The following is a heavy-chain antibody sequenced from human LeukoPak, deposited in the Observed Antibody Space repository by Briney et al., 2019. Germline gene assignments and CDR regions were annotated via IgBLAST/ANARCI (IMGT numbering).Heavy chain of an antibody. Sequence: ASVKVSCKASGYTFTSYGISWVRQAPGQGLEWMGWISAYNGNTNYAQKLQGRVTITADKSTSTAYMELSSLRSEDTAVYYCARGGRGAQGWFDPWGQGILVTVSS. V-gene: IGHV1-18*01. CDR1: GYTFTSYG. J-gene: IGHJ5*02. CDR2: ISAYNGNT. D-gene: IGHD1-26*01. CDR3: ARGGRGAQGWFDP.